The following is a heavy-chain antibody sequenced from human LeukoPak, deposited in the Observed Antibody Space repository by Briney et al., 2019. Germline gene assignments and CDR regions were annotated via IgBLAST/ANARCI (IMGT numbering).Heavy chain of an antibody. J-gene: IGHJ4*02. V-gene: IGHV3-23*01. D-gene: IGHD4/OR15-4a*01. CDR1: GFTFRNYA. Sequence: GGSLRLSCVMSGFTFRNYAMNWVRQAPGKGLEWISDISTGSDRTYHIESVRGRFTISRDNSKNTLYLQMNSLRLDDTAVYYCASGLYGGVFDNWGQGTLVTVSS. CDR3: ASGLYGGVFDN. CDR2: ISTGSDRT.